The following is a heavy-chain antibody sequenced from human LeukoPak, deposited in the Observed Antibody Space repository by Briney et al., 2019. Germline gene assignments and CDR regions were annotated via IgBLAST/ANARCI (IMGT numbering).Heavy chain of an antibody. D-gene: IGHD6-13*01. J-gene: IGHJ4*02. V-gene: IGHV3-64D*06. CDR1: GFTFSSYA. CDR3: VKVASSPGPFVY. CDR2: INSNGGST. Sequence: GGSLRLSCSASGFTFSSYAIYWVRQTPGKGLEYVSAINSNGGSTFYADSVKGRFTISRDNSKNTLYLQMSSLRPEHTAVYYCVKVASSPGPFVYWGQGTLVIVSS.